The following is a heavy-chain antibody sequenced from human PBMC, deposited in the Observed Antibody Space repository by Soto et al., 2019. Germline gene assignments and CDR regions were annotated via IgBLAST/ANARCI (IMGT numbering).Heavy chain of an antibody. CDR3: ATAADFWSGYYPTLGAFDI. V-gene: IGHV1-2*04. J-gene: IGHJ3*02. CDR2: INPNSGGT. Sequence: ASVKVSCTASGYTFTGYYMHWVRQATGQGLEWMGWINPNSGGTNYAQKFQGWVTMTRDTSISTAYMELSRLRSDDTAVYYCATAADFWSGYYPTLGAFDIWGQGTMVTVSS. CDR1: GYTFTGYY. D-gene: IGHD3-3*01.